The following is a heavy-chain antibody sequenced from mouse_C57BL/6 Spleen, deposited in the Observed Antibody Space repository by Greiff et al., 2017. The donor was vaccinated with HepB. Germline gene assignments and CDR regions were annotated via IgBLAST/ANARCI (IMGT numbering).Heavy chain of an antibody. CDR1: GFNIKNTY. CDR3: AYDYDVWKHYYAMDY. CDR2: IDPANGNT. V-gene: IGHV14-3*01. D-gene: IGHD2-4*01. J-gene: IGHJ4*01. Sequence: VQLKQSVAELVRPGASVKLSCTASGFNIKNTYMHWVKQRPEQGLEWIGRIDPANGNTKYAPKFQGKATITADTSSNTAYLQLSSLTSEDTAIYYCAYDYDVWKHYYAMDYWGQGTSVTVSS.